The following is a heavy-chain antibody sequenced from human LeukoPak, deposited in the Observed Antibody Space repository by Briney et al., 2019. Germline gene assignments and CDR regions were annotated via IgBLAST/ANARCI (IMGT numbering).Heavy chain of an antibody. D-gene: IGHD3-10*01. Sequence: GGSLRLSCAASGFTFSSTWMHWVRQAPGKGLVWVSRIISDGSSTAYAESVKGRFTISRDNAKNTVYLQMSSLRAEDTAVYYCAKTGSGSYYQPMDVWGKGTTVTISS. CDR2: IISDGSST. CDR1: GFTFSSTW. CDR3: AKTGSGSYYQPMDV. V-gene: IGHV3-74*03. J-gene: IGHJ6*03.